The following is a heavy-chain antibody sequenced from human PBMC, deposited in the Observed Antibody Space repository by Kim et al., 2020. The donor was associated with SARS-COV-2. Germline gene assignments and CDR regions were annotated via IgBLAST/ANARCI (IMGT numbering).Heavy chain of an antibody. D-gene: IGHD6-13*01. Sequence: RYSPSFQGQVTISADKSISTAYLQWSSLKASDTAMYYCARSSSSWYEIDYWGQGTLVTVSS. J-gene: IGHJ4*02. CDR3: ARSSSSWYEIDY. V-gene: IGHV5-51*01.